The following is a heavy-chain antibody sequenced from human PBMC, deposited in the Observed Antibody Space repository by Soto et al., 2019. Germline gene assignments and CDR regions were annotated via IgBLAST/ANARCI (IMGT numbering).Heavy chain of an antibody. CDR3: AKLYWNPRYFDS. CDR2: ISDNGGNT. D-gene: IGHD1-1*01. Sequence: LRLSCAASGFTFGNVAIAWVRQAPGKGLEWVSSISDNGGNTDYADSARGRFTLSRDNSKNTLYLQMNHLKAEDTAVYYCAKLYWNPRYFDSWGQGARVTVSS. V-gene: IGHV3-23*01. J-gene: IGHJ4*02. CDR1: GFTFGNVA.